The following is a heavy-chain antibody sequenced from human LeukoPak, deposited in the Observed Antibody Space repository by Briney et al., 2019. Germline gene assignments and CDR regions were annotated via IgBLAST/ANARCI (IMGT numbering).Heavy chain of an antibody. CDR2: IHDSVNT. V-gene: IGHV4-59*12. D-gene: IGHD2-2*01. CDR1: GGSISSYY. J-gene: IGHJ4*02. CDR3: ARVFGGSYCSSTSCYPKSLDY. Sequence: PSETLSLTCTVSGGSISSYYWTWIRQSPGTGLEWIGYIHDSVNTDYNPSLKSRVTISVDTSKNQFSLKLSSVTAADTAVYYCARVFGGSYCSSTSCYPKSLDYWGQGTLVTVSS.